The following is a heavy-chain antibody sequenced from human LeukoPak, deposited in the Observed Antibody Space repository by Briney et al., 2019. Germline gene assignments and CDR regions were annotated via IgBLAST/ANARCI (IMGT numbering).Heavy chain of an antibody. CDR3: ARPPSRGYSSSFEY. J-gene: IGHJ4*02. CDR1: GYSFPTYR. Sequence: GESLKISCKGSGYSFPTYRIAWVRQMPGKGLEWMGIIYPDESNIRYSPSFQGQVTISADKSISTAYLQWSSLKASDTAMYYCARPPSRGYSSSFEYWGQGTLVTVSS. CDR2: IYPDESNI. D-gene: IGHD2-2*03. V-gene: IGHV5-51*01.